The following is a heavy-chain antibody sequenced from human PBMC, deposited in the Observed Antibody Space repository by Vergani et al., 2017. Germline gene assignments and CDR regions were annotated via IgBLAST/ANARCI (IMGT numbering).Heavy chain of an antibody. V-gene: IGHV3-48*02. D-gene: IGHD3-22*01. Sequence: EVQLVESGGGLVQPGGSLRLSCAASGFTFSSYSMNWVRQAPGKGLEWVSYISSSSSTIYYADSVKGRVTISRDNAKNSLYLQMNSLRDEDTAVYYCARLYDSSCYYQLDYWGQGTLVTVSS. J-gene: IGHJ4*02. CDR1: GFTFSSYS. CDR2: ISSSSSTI. CDR3: ARLYDSSCYYQLDY.